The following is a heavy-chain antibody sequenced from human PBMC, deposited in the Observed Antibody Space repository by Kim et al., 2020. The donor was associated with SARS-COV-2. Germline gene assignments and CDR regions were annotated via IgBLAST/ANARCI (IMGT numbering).Heavy chain of an antibody. J-gene: IGHJ3*02. D-gene: IGHD3-22*01. CDR3: ATTLREYYDSSGYYSSAFDI. Sequence: GGSLRLSCAASGFTVSSNYMSWVRQAPGKGLEWVSVIYSGGSTYYADSVKGRFTISRDNSKNTLYLQMNSLRAEDTAVYYCATTLREYYDSSGYYSSAFDIWGQGTMVTVSS. V-gene: IGHV3-66*01. CDR2: IYSGGST. CDR1: GFTVSSNY.